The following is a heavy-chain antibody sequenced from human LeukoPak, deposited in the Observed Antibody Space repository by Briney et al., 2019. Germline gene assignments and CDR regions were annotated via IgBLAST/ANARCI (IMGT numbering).Heavy chain of an antibody. Sequence: SETLSLTCAVYGGSFSGYYWSWIRQHPGKGLEWIGYIYYSGSTYYNPSLKSRVTISVDTSKNQFSLKLSSVTAADTAVYYCARDTVAWGQGTLVTVSS. V-gene: IGHV4-31*11. CDR3: ARDTVA. D-gene: IGHD4-23*01. CDR2: IYYSGST. J-gene: IGHJ5*02. CDR1: GGSFSGYY.